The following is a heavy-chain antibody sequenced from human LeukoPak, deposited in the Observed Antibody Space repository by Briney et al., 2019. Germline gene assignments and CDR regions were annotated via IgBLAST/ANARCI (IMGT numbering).Heavy chain of an antibody. CDR2: ISGSGAAT. Sequence: GGSLRLSCATSGFTFSSYAMSWVRQAPGKGLEWVSAISGSGAATYYADSVKVRFTISRDNSKNPLYLQMYSLRAEETAIYYCAKTGNNNEGSFDFGEQGTLVTVSS. CDR3: AKTGNNNEGSFDF. J-gene: IGHJ4*02. CDR1: GFTFSSYA. D-gene: IGHD1/OR15-1a*01. V-gene: IGHV3-23*01.